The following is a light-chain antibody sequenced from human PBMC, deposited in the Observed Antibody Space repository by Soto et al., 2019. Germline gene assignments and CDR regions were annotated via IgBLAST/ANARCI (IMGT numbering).Light chain of an antibody. CDR1: RDVGSD. V-gene: IGKV1-6*01. CDR3: LQDYGDSWT. CDR2: AAS. Sequence: QMTQSPSSLSASVGEKIIITCRASRDVGSDVSWYQQKPGQAPKLLIYAASNLYTGVPSWFSGSRSGTEFTLTISSLQPEDFASYYCLQDYGDSWTFGQGTKVEIE. J-gene: IGKJ1*01.